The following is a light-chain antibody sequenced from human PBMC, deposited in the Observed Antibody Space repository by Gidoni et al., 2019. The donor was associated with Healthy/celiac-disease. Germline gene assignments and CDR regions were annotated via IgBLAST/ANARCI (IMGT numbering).Light chain of an antibody. J-gene: IGLJ1*01. CDR2: KDS. Sequence: SYELPQPPSVSVSPGQTARITCSGDALPKQYAYWYPQKPGQAPVLVIYKDSERPSGIPERFSGSSSGTTVTLTISGVQAEDEADYYCQSADSSGTYDVFGTGTKVTVL. V-gene: IGLV3-25*02. CDR1: ALPKQY. CDR3: QSADSSGTYDV.